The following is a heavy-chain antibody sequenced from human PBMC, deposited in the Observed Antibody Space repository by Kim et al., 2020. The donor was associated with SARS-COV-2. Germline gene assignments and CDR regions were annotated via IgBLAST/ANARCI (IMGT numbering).Heavy chain of an antibody. J-gene: IGHJ6*03. CDR3: TRVDSSSSTYYYYYMDV. CDR1: GFTFGDYA. D-gene: IGHD6-6*01. Sequence: GGSLRLSCTASGFTFGDYAMSWVRQAPGKGLEWVGFIRSKAYGGTTEYAASVKGRFTISRDDSKSIAYLQMNSLKTEDTAVYYCTRVDSSSSTYYYYYMDVWGKGTTVTVSS. V-gene: IGHV3-49*04. CDR2: IRSKAYGGTT.